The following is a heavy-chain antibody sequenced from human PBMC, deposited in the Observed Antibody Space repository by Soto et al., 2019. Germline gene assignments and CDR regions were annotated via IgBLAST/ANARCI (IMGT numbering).Heavy chain of an antibody. Sequence: GGSLRLSCAASGFTFSSYGMHWVRQAPGKGLEWVAVIWYDGSNEYYADSVKGRFTISRDNSKNTLYLQMNSLRAEDTAVYYCARDAGYSSSWYLGYWGQGTLVTVSS. V-gene: IGHV3-33*01. J-gene: IGHJ4*02. CDR3: ARDAGYSSSWYLGY. CDR1: GFTFSSYG. CDR2: IWYDGSNE. D-gene: IGHD6-13*01.